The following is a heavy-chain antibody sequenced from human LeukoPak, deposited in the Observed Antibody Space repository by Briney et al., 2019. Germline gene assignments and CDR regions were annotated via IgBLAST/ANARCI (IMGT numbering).Heavy chain of an antibody. J-gene: IGHJ4*02. V-gene: IGHV3-53*01. D-gene: IGHD4-17*01. CDR1: GFIVSSNY. CDR3: ARTNYGDYPFDY. CDR2: IYNGGTT. Sequence: GGSLRLSCAASGFIVSSNYMSWVRQAPGKGLEWVSVIYNGGTTQYADSVKGRFTISRDDSRGTLYLQMNSLRAEDTAVYYCARTNYGDYPFDYWGQGTLVTVSS.